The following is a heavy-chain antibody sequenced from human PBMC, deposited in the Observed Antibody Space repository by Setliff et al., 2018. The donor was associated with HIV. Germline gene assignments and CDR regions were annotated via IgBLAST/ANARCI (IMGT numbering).Heavy chain of an antibody. Sequence: PSETPSLTCTVSGGSINSSSYYWGWIRQPPGKGPEWIDSLYYRGNTYYNPSLKSRVTISTGTSNNQFSLTLSSVTAADKAVYYCARGVLLTKRVTQTGDYYYYTDVWGRGTTVTVSS. J-gene: IGHJ6*03. V-gene: IGHV4-39*01. CDR3: ARGVLLTKRVTQTGDYYYYTDV. CDR2: LYYRGNT. D-gene: IGHD2-15*01. CDR1: GGSINSSSYY.